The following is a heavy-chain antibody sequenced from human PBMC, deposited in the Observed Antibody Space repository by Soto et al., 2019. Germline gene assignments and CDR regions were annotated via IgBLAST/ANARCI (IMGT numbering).Heavy chain of an antibody. CDR2: IYHSGST. CDR3: ARGEVVALGY. J-gene: IGHJ4*02. D-gene: IGHD2-15*01. Sequence: SETLSLTCAVAGGSSSSGGDXWSWIRQPPGKGLEWIGYIYHSGSTYYNPSLKSRVTILVDRSKNQFSLKLSSVTAADTAVYYCARGEVVALGYWGQGTLVTVSS. CDR1: GGSSSSGGDX. V-gene: IGHV4-30-2*01.